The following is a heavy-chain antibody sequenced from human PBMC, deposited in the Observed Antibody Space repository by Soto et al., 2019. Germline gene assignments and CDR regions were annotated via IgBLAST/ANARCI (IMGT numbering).Heavy chain of an antibody. V-gene: IGHV1-8*02. CDR1: GYNFISSE. D-gene: IGHD1-1*01. Sequence: ASVKVSCKTSGYNFISSEISWVRQAPGQGLELMGWMNPHTGETDATRKFQGRLTMTRNTSINTAYLELSSLTSEDTAVYYCAKDRPRRPSGYFFDYWGQGTPVTVSS. CDR2: MNPHTGET. CDR3: AKDRPRRPSGYFFDY. J-gene: IGHJ4*02.